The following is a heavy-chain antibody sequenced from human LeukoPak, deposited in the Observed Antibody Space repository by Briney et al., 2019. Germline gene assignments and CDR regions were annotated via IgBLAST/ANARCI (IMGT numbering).Heavy chain of an antibody. CDR2: ISGSGGST. Sequence: PGGSLRLSCAASGFTFSSYAMSWVRQAPGKGLEWVSAISGSGGSTYYADSVKGRFTISRDNSKNTLYLQMNSLRAEDTAVYYCAKDLSAVKAATMVPMDVWGQGTTVTVSS. D-gene: IGHD2-15*01. CDR3: AKDLSAVKAATMVPMDV. V-gene: IGHV3-23*01. J-gene: IGHJ6*02. CDR1: GFTFSSYA.